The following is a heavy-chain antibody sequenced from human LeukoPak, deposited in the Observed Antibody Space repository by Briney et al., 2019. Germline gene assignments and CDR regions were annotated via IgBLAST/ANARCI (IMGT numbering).Heavy chain of an antibody. CDR1: GASFSNYY. V-gene: IGHV4-59*01. CDR2: IYYSGST. CDR3: ARDTYYYGSGSYYFDY. J-gene: IGHJ4*02. D-gene: IGHD3-10*01. Sequence: SETLSLTCAVDGASFSNYYRSWIRQPPGKGLEWIGYIYYSGSTNYNPSLKSRVTISVDTSKNQFSLKLSSVTAADTAVYYCARDTYYYGSGSYYFDYWGQGTLVTVSS.